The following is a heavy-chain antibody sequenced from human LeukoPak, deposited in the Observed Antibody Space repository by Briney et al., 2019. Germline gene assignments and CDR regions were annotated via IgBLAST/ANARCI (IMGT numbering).Heavy chain of an antibody. CDR2: INSDGSST. CDR3: ARERPYCSGGSCYSRGWFDP. J-gene: IGHJ5*02. V-gene: IGHV3-74*01. D-gene: IGHD2-15*01. CDR1: GFTFSSYW. Sequence: GGSLRLSCAASGFTFSSYWMHWVRQAPGKGLVWVSRINSDGSSTGYADSVKGRFTISRDNAKNTLYLQMNSLRAEDTAVYYCARERPYCSGGSCYSRGWFDPWGQGTLVTVSS.